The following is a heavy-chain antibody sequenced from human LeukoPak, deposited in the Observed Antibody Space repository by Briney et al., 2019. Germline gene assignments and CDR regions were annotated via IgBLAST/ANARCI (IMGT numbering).Heavy chain of an antibody. J-gene: IGHJ4*02. CDR1: GFTFSSYG. Sequence: GGSLRLSCAASGFTFSSYGMHWVRQAPGKGLEWVAVIWYDGNNKYYADSVKGRFTISRDNSKNTLYLQMNSLRAEDTAVYYCANDYYDSSGYYYVDYFDYWGQGTLVTVSS. CDR3: ANDYYDSSGYYYVDYFDY. D-gene: IGHD3-22*01. CDR2: IWYDGNNK. V-gene: IGHV3-33*06.